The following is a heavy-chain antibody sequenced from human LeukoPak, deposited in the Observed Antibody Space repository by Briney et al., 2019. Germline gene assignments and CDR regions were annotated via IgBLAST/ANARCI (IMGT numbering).Heavy chain of an antibody. V-gene: IGHV4-59*02. CDR3: ARDNSVEDTAWWFDP. CDR2: IYHTGST. D-gene: IGHD4-23*01. Sequence: SETLSLTCTISGGSVSDYYWSWIRQSPGKGLEWIGYIYHTGSTSYSPSLKSRVTISADTSQNQFSLKLSSVTAADTAVYYCARDNSVEDTAWWFDPWGQGTLVTASS. CDR1: GGSVSDYY. J-gene: IGHJ5*02.